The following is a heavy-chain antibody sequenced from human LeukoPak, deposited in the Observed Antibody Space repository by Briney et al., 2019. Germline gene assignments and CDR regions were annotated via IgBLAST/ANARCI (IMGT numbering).Heavy chain of an antibody. CDR3: ATGYCSSTSCSQFDY. V-gene: IGHV3-43D*04. Sequence: GGSLRLSCAASGFTFDDYAMHWVRQAPGKGLEGVSLISWDGGSTYYADSVKGRFTISRDNSKNSLYLQMNSLRAEDTALYYCATGYCSSTSCSQFDYWGQGTLVTVSS. CDR2: ISWDGGST. D-gene: IGHD2-2*01. J-gene: IGHJ4*02. CDR1: GFTFDDYA.